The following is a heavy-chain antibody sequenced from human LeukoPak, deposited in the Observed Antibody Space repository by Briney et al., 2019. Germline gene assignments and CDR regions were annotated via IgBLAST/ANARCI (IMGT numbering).Heavy chain of an antibody. CDR1: GFTFSTHA. CDR3: ARVQSTVRGIQGPFDL. J-gene: IGHJ4*02. D-gene: IGHD3-10*01. Sequence: GGSLRLSCAASGFTFSTHAMHWVRQAPGKGLEYVSAIKNNGGGTHYASSVQGRFTVSRDNSRSTLYLQMDSLRPDDVAIYYCARVQSTVRGIQGPFDLWGQGTLVTVS. V-gene: IGHV3-64*01. CDR2: IKNNGGGT.